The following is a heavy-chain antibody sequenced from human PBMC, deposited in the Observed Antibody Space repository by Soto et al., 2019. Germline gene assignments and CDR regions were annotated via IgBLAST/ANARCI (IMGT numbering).Heavy chain of an antibody. CDR2: INPNSGDT. CDR3: ARARANKYFDL. V-gene: IGHV1-2*02. Sequence: QVQLVQSGAEVKKPGASVKVSCKASGYTLTGNYIHWVRQAPGQGPEWMGWINPNSGDTNYAERFQGRVTMTRDRSINTAYMELTRLRSDDTAAYYCARARANKYFDLWGRGTLVTVSS. J-gene: IGHJ2*01. D-gene: IGHD3-10*01. CDR1: GYTLTGNY.